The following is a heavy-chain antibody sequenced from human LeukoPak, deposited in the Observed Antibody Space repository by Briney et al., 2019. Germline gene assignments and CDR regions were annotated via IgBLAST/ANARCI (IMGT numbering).Heavy chain of an antibody. D-gene: IGHD6-13*01. CDR1: DLTFSSYW. V-gene: IGHV3-74*01. CDR3: ARSLRSSSWYPHDY. J-gene: IGHJ4*02. Sequence: GGSLRLSCATSDLTFSSYWQHCFRQAPGKGLVWLSRINSDESTTTYGDSVNGRFTIYRDNAKNTLYLQMNSLRAEDTAVYYCARSLRSSSWYPHDYWGRGNRVTVSS. CDR2: INSDESTT.